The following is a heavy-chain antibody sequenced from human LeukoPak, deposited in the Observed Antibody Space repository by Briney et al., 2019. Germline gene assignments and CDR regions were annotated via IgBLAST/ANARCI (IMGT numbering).Heavy chain of an antibody. CDR1: GFIFSNYA. D-gene: IGHD5-24*01. CDR2: ISDLGGST. J-gene: IGHJ6*02. V-gene: IGHV3-23*01. Sequence: GGSLRLSCAASGFIFSNYAMSWVRQAPGRGLEWVSGISDLGGSTYYADSVKGRFTISRDNANNSLYLQMNSLRAEDTAVYYCARVGYNQYYFYGMDVWGQGTTVTVSS. CDR3: ARVGYNQYYFYGMDV.